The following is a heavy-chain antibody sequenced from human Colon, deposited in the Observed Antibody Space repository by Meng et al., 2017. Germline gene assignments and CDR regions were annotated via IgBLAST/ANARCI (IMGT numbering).Heavy chain of an antibody. CDR3: ARGFIAATGLYFDY. CDR1: GFTFSSYG. D-gene: IGHD6-13*01. Sequence: GQLGGAGGGVGQPGGSLRLSCAASGFTFSSYGMHWVRQAPGKGLEWVAAITYDGRSTYYADSEKGRFTISRDNSKNTLYLQMNSLRAEDTAVYYCARGFIAATGLYFDYWGQGTLVTVSS. V-gene: IGHV3-33*01. CDR2: ITYDGRST. J-gene: IGHJ4*02.